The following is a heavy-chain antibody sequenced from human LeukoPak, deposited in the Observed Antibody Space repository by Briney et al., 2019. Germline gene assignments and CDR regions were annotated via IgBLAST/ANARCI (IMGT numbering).Heavy chain of an antibody. CDR2: INHSGST. V-gene: IGHV4-34*01. D-gene: IGHD3-3*01. CDR1: GFTFSSYS. CDR3: ARLRGSITIFGVVTDWFDP. Sequence: PGGSLRLSCAASGFTFSSYSMNWVRQPPGKGLEWIGEINHSGSTNYNPSLKSRVTISVDTSKNQFSLKLSSVTAADTAVYYCARLRGSITIFGVVTDWFDPWGQGTLVTVSS. J-gene: IGHJ5*02.